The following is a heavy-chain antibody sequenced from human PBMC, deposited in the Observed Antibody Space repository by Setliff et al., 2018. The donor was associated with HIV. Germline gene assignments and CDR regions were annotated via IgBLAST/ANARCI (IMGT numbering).Heavy chain of an antibody. D-gene: IGHD6-13*01. CDR3: ARDSSSWRGDAFDI. CDR1: GGSISSHY. V-gene: IGHV4-59*11. CDR2: IYYSGST. Sequence: SETLSLTCTVSGGSISSHYWSWIRQPPGKGLEWIGSIYYSGSTNYNPSLKSRVTISVDTSKNQFSLKLSSVTAADTAVYYCARDSSSWRGDAFDIWGQGTMVTVSS. J-gene: IGHJ3*02.